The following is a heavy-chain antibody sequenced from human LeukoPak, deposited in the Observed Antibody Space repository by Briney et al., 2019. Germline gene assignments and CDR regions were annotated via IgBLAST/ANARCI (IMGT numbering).Heavy chain of an antibody. V-gene: IGHV4-59*01. CDR1: GGSISSDY. CDR3: ARGGGYFDWLDAFDI. D-gene: IGHD3-9*01. Sequence: SETLSLTCTVAGGSISSDYWSWIRQPPGKGLEWIGDIYYSGGTNYNPSLTSRVTLSVDTSKTRFSLKLSSVTAADTAVHYCARGGGYFDWLDAFDIWGQGTMVTVSS. CDR2: IYYSGGT. J-gene: IGHJ3*02.